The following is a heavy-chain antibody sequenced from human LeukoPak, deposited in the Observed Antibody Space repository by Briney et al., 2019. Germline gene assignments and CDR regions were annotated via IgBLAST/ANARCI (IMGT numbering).Heavy chain of an antibody. V-gene: IGHV1-8*01. CDR1: GYTFTSYD. Sequence: AASVTVSCKASGYTFTSYDINWVRHANGEVLEWMGWMSPNSGDTGYAQKFQGRVTMTRSTSISTAYMELSSLRSEETVVYYCARPYCSGGDCLRYFDLWGRGTLITVSS. CDR3: ARPYCSGGDCLRYFDL. J-gene: IGHJ2*01. D-gene: IGHD2-15*01. CDR2: MSPNSGDT.